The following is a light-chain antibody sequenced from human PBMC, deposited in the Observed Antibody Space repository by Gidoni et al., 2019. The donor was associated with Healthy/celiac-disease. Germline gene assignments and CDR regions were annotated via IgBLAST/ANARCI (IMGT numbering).Light chain of an antibody. J-gene: IGKJ4*01. CDR1: QDISNY. CDR3: QQYANLTLT. Sequence: DIQMTQSPSSLSASVGDRVTITCQASQDISNYLNLYQQKPGKAPKILIYDAYNLETGVPSRFSGSGSVTDFTFTISSLQAEDIATYYCQQYANLTLTFGGGTKVEIK. CDR2: DAY. V-gene: IGKV1-33*01.